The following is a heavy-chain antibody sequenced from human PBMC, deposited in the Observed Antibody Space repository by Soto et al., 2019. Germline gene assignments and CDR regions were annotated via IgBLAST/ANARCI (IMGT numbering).Heavy chain of an antibody. Sequence: QVQLQESGPGLVKPSQTLSLTCTVSGGSISSGGYYWSWIRQHPGKGLEWIGYIYYSGSTYYNPSLKRRVTISVATSKNQFSLKLSSVTAADTAVYYCARDSGYYDSSGSNWFDPWGQGTLVTVSS. CDR1: GGSISSGGYY. CDR3: ARDSGYYDSSGSNWFDP. CDR2: IYYSGST. D-gene: IGHD3-22*01. V-gene: IGHV4-31*03. J-gene: IGHJ5*02.